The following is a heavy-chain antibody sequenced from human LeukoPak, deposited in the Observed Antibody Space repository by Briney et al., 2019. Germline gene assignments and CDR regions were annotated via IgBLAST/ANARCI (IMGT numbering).Heavy chain of an antibody. J-gene: IGHJ4*02. D-gene: IGHD3-22*01. CDR1: GFTLSSYW. CDR3: ETSHDSSGNN. Sequence: PGGSLRLSCAASGFTLSSYWMAWVRQAPGKGLEWVGNINQDGGAKFSVDSVKGRFTISRDNARNSLYLQMNNLRVEDTGIYYCETSHDSSGNNWGQGTLVTVSS. CDR2: INQDGGAK. V-gene: IGHV3-7*01.